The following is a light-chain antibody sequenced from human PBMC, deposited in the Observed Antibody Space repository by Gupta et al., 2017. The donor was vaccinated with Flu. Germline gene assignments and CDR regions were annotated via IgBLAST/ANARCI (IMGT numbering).Light chain of an antibody. J-gene: IGKJ2*01. CDR1: QSVSSN. V-gene: IGKV3-15*01. CDR3: QQYNAWRT. Sequence: GERAPLSCRAGQSVSSNLAWYQQKPGQTPRLLIYGASTRATAIPARFSGSGSGTEFTLTITSLQSEDSAVYYCQQYNAWRTFGQGTKLEIK. CDR2: GAS.